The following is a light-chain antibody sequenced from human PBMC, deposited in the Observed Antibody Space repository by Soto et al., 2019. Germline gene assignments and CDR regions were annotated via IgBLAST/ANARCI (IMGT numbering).Light chain of an antibody. V-gene: IGKV1-8*01. CDR2: AAS. CDR3: QQYYSYPRT. Sequence: AIRMTQSPSSLSASTGDRVTITCRASQGISSYLAWYQQKPGKAPKLLIYAASTLQSGVPSRFSGSGSGTAFTLTISCLQSEDSATYYCQQYYSYPRTFGQGTKVEIK. CDR1: QGISSY. J-gene: IGKJ1*01.